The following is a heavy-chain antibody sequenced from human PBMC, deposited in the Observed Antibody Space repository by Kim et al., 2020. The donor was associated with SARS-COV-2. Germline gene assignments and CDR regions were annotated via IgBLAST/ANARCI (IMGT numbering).Heavy chain of an antibody. J-gene: IGHJ5*02. V-gene: IGHV3-30*18. D-gene: IGHD2-2*01. Sequence: GGSLRLSCAASGFTFSSYGMHWVRQAPGKGLEWVAGISYDGTIPYYADSVEGRFTISRDNSKNTLYLQMNSLRLEDTAVYYCAKGSTAVVSGVKMWLDHWGQGTLVTVSS. CDR2: ISYDGTIP. CDR1: GFTFSSYG. CDR3: AKGSTAVVSGVKMWLDH.